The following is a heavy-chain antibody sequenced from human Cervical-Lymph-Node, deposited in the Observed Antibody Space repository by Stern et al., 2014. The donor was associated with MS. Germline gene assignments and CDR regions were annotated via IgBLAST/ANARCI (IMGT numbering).Heavy chain of an antibody. V-gene: IGHV1-3*01. CDR2: INGGPGTT. CDR1: GYNFIDHA. D-gene: IGHD4-11*01. J-gene: IGHJ4*02. CDR3: ARQPDYSDFLDF. Sequence: QVQLGQSGAEVKKPGASMTISCKTSGYNFIDHAIHLVRQAPGQRLEWMGWINGGPGTTKYSQKFQGRVSFTRDKAASAAYMDLSSLSPDDTAVYYCARQPDYSDFLDFWGQGTLVTVSS.